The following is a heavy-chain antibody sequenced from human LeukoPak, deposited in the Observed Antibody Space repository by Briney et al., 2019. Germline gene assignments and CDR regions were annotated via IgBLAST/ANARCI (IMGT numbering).Heavy chain of an antibody. CDR3: ARGAARRPFYYYYYKDV. Sequence: WDTLSLTCTVSGGSMSDYYWSWIRQPPGKGLEWIGRIYNSGSTNYNPSLKSRVTMSVDTSKNQLSLKLSSVSAADTAVYYCARGAARRPFYYYYYKDVWGKGTTVTVSS. V-gene: IGHV4-4*07. J-gene: IGHJ6*03. CDR1: GGSMSDYY. D-gene: IGHD6-6*01. CDR2: IYNSGST.